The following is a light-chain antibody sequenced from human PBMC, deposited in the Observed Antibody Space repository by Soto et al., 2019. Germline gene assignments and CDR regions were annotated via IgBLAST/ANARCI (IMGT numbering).Light chain of an antibody. Sequence: QSVLTQPRSVSGSPGQSVTISCTGTSSDVGGYDYVSWYQQHPGKAPKVMIYDVTKRPSGVPDRFSGSKSGNTASLTISGLQAEDEADYYCCSYARRYTWVFGGGTKLTVL. V-gene: IGLV2-11*01. J-gene: IGLJ2*01. CDR3: CSYARRYTWV. CDR1: SSDVGGYDY. CDR2: DVT.